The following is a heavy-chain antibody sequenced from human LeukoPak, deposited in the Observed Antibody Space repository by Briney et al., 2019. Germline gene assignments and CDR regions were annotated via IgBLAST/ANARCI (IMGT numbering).Heavy chain of an antibody. CDR2: IPHSGGA. J-gene: IGHJ6*02. Sequence: SGTLSLTCTVSGASISSYYWSWIRQPPGKGLEWIGYIPHSGGANYNPSLKSRVTISVDTSKNQFSLKLSSVTAADTAVYYCARAGAPYGSGNYYNSDVWGQGTTVTVSS. V-gene: IGHV4-59*01. CDR1: GASISSYY. CDR3: ARAGAPYGSGNYYNSDV. D-gene: IGHD3-10*01.